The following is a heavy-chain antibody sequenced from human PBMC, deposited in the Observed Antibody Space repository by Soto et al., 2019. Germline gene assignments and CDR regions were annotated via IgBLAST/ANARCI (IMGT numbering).Heavy chain of an antibody. CDR2: IIPILDIA. CDR3: ARYGWFGEENGMDV. Sequence: QVQLVQSGAEVKKPGSSVKVSCKASGGTFSSYTINWVRQAPGQGLEWMGRIIPILDIAKYSQKFQGRVTITADKSKSTGYMELSSLRSEDTAVYYCARYGWFGEENGMDVWGQGTTVTVSS. J-gene: IGHJ6*02. CDR1: GGTFSSYT. D-gene: IGHD3-10*01. V-gene: IGHV1-69*02.